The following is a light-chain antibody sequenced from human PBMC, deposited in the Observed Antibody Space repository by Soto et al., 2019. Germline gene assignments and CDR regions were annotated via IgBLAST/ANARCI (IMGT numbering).Light chain of an antibody. Sequence: EIVLTQSPATLSLSPGERATLSCRASQSVSSYLAWYQQNPGQAPRLLIYGASSRATGIPDRFSGSGSGTDFTLTISRLEPEDFAVYYCQQYGSSPATFGQGTRLEV. J-gene: IGKJ5*01. V-gene: IGKV3-20*01. CDR3: QQYGSSPAT. CDR2: GAS. CDR1: QSVSSY.